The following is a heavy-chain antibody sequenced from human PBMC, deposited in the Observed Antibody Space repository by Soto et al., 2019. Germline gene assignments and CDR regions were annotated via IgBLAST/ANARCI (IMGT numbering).Heavy chain of an antibody. V-gene: IGHV1-46*01. CDR3: ARESGNSGAFDI. J-gene: IGHJ3*02. D-gene: IGHD1-7*01. CDR2: INPSGGST. CDR1: GYTFTGYY. Sequence: ASVKVSSKASGYTFTGYYMHWVRQAPGQGLEWMGIINPSGGSTSYAQKFQGRVTMTRDTSTSTVYMELSSLRSEDTAVYYCARESGNSGAFDIWGQGTMVTVSS.